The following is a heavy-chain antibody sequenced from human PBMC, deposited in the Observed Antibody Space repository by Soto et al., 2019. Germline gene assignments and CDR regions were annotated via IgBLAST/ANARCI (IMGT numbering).Heavy chain of an antibody. J-gene: IGHJ6*02. D-gene: IGHD3-22*01. Sequence: PGGSLRLSCAASGFTFISYGMHWVRQAPGKGLEWVAVISYDGSNKYYADSVKGRFTISRDNSKNTLYLQMNSLRAEDTAVYYCATWYYDSSGYYYYYGMDVWGQGTTVTVSS. V-gene: IGHV3-30*03. CDR3: ATWYYDSSGYYYYYGMDV. CDR1: GFTFISYG. CDR2: ISYDGSNK.